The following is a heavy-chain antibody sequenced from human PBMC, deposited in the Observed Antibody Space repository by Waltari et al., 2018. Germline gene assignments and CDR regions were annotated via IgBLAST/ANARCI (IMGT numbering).Heavy chain of an antibody. CDR1: GYTFTGYY. Sequence: QVQLVQSGAEVKKPGASVKVSCKASGYTFTGYYMHWVRQAPGQGLEWMGWINPNSGGTNYAQKFQGRVTMTRETAISTAYRELGRLRSDDTAVDYCASVRYCSSTSCEDGYNWFDPWGQGTLVTVSS. V-gene: IGHV1-2*02. J-gene: IGHJ5*02. D-gene: IGHD2-2*01. CDR2: INPNSGGT. CDR3: ASVRYCSSTSCEDGYNWFDP.